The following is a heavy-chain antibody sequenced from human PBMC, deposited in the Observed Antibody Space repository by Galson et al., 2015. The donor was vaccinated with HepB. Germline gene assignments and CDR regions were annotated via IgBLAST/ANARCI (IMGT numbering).Heavy chain of an antibody. V-gene: IGHV3-21*06. J-gene: IGHJ5*02. CDR2: ISGSAHSI. Sequence: SLRLSCAASGFTFSNSAMNWVRQAPGRGLEWISSISGSAHSIFYAHSVKGRFTVSRDPSRSILYLQMNSLTVDDTAVYYCAKGGPGRITTMINRSLGFDPWGPGTLVIVSS. D-gene: IGHD4-23*01. CDR1: GFTFSNSA. CDR3: AKGGPGRITTMINRSLGFDP.